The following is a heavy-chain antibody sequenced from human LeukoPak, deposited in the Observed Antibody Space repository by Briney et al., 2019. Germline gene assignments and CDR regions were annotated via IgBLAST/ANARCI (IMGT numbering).Heavy chain of an antibody. CDR3: ARELRAYYYDSSGYYGSGVHAFDI. CDR1: GGSFSGYY. J-gene: IGHJ3*02. D-gene: IGHD3-22*01. V-gene: IGHV4-34*01. Sequence: PSETLSLTCAVYGGSFSGYYWSWIRQPPGKGLEWIGEINHGGSTNYNPSLKSRVTISVDTSKNQFSLKLSSVTAADTAVYYCARELRAYYYDSSGYYGSGVHAFDIWGQGTMVTVSS. CDR2: INHGGST.